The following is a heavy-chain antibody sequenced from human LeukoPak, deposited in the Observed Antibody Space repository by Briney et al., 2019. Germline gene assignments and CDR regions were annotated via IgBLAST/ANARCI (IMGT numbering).Heavy chain of an antibody. V-gene: IGHV4-39*01. CDR3: ARRRARYGSETGTIVDY. D-gene: IGHD1-1*01. Sequence: SETLSLTCTVSGGSISSSSYYWGWIRQPPGKGLEWIGSIYYSGSTYYNPSLKSRVTISVDTSKNQFSLKLSSVAAADTAVYYCARRRARYGSETGTIVDYWGQGTLVTVSS. J-gene: IGHJ4*02. CDR1: GGSISSSSYY. CDR2: IYYSGST.